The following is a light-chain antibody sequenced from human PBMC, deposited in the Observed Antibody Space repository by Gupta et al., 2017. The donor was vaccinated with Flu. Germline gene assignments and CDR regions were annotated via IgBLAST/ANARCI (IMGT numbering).Light chain of an antibody. CDR3: QQGSDWPVT. Sequence: PATLSLSPGERATLSCRASQSVSGNLAWFQQKPGQAPRLLILDTSNRASAVPARFSGSGSGTDFTLTISSLEPEDFAVYHCQQGSDWPVTFGQGTKVEIK. V-gene: IGKV3-11*01. J-gene: IGKJ1*01. CDR2: DTS. CDR1: QSVSGN.